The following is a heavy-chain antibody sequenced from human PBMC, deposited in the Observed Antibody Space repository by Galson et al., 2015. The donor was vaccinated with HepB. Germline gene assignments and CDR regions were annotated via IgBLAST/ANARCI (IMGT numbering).Heavy chain of an antibody. J-gene: IGHJ3*02. Sequence: SVKVSCKASGYTFTSYDINWVRQATGQGLEWMGWMNPNSGNTGYAQKFQGRVTMTRNTSISTAYMELSSLRSEDTAVYYCAKDVSSSWPGAFDIWGQGTMVTVSS. CDR3: AKDVSSSWPGAFDI. D-gene: IGHD6-13*01. CDR2: MNPNSGNT. V-gene: IGHV1-8*01. CDR1: GYTFTSYD.